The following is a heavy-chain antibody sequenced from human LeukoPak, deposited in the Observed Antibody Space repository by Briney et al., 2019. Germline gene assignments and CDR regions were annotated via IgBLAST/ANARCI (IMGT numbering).Heavy chain of an antibody. V-gene: IGHV1-18*01. CDR2: ISANNNNT. Sequence: GASEKVSCKASGYSFTTYGISWVRQAPGQGLEWMGWISANNNNTDNVQKRQGRVTMTTDASTSTAYMELRSLRSDDTAVYYCARGGSDFWSGYYHFLNYWGKGTLVTVSS. J-gene: IGHJ4*02. CDR3: ARGGSDFWSGYYHFLNY. CDR1: GYSFTTYG. D-gene: IGHD3-3*01.